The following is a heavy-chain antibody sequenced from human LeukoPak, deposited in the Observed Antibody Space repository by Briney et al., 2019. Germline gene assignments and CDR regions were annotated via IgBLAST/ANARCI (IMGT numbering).Heavy chain of an antibody. CDR1: GYTFTVYY. Sequence: ASVKVSCKASGYTFTVYYMHWVRQAPGQGLEWMGWMNPNSGNTGYAQKFQGRVTMTRNTSISTAYMELSSLRSEDTAVYYCARRYCSSTSCHYFDYWGQGTLVTVSS. D-gene: IGHD2-2*01. V-gene: IGHV1-8*02. CDR2: MNPNSGNT. CDR3: ARRYCSSTSCHYFDY. J-gene: IGHJ4*02.